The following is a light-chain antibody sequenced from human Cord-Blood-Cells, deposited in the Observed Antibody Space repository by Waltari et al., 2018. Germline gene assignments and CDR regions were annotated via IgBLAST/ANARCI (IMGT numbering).Light chain of an antibody. Sequence: EIVMTQSPATLSVSPGERATLSCRASQSVSSNLAWYQQKPGQAPRLLIDGASTRATGIPARFSGSGSGTEFTLTISRLQSEDFAVYYCQQYNNWPLTFGPGTKVDIK. V-gene: IGKV3-15*01. CDR3: QQYNNWPLT. J-gene: IGKJ3*01. CDR1: QSVSSN. CDR2: GAS.